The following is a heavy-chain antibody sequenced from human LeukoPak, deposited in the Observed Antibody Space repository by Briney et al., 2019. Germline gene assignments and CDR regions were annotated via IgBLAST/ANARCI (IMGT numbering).Heavy chain of an antibody. J-gene: IGHJ3*02. CDR3: ARAYYDYVWGSYRLMPFDI. D-gene: IGHD3-16*02. CDR2: MNPNSSNT. V-gene: IGHV1-8*03. CDR1: GYTFTSYD. Sequence: ASVKVSCKASGYTFTSYDINWVRQATGQGLEWVGWMNPNSSNTGYAQKFQGRVTITRNNSISTAYMELSSLRSEVTAVYYCARAYYDYVWGSYRLMPFDIWGQGTMVTVSS.